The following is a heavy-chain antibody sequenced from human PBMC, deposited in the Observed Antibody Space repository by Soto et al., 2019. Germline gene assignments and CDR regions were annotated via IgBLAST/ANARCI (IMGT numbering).Heavy chain of an antibody. D-gene: IGHD4-4*01. J-gene: IGHJ2*01. CDR3: ARGPMATVTTIRNVDL. CDR2: IIPIFGTP. Sequence: QVHLVQSGAEVKKPGSSVKVSCKASGGTFSSYAISWVRQAPGQGLEWMGGIIPIFGTPNYAQKFRGRVTITADESSTTTYMELSSLRSEDTAVYYCARGPMATVTTIRNVDLWGRGTLVTVSS. CDR1: GGTFSSYA. V-gene: IGHV1-69*12.